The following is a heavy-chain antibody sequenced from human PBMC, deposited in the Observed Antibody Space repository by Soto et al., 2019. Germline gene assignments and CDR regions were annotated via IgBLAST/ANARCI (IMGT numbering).Heavy chain of an antibody. CDR1: GYTFTSYA. V-gene: IGHV1-3*01. CDR2: INAGNGNT. J-gene: IGHJ5*02. Sequence: QVQLVQSGAEVKKPGASVKVSCKASGYTFTSYAMHWVRQAPGQRLEWMGWINAGNGNTKYSQKFQGRVTITRDTSASTAYMELSSLRSEDTAVYYCARDRPITIFGVVMIYWFDHWGQGTLVTVSS. CDR3: ARDRPITIFGVVMIYWFDH. D-gene: IGHD3-3*01.